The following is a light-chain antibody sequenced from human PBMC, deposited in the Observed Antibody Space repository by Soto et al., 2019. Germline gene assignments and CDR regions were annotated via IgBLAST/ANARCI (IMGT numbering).Light chain of an antibody. J-gene: IGKJ5*01. CDR3: QQRLSWPPIP. V-gene: IGKV3-11*01. Sequence: EIVLTQSPATLSLSPGERATLSCRASQSVSSYLAWYQQKPGQAPRLLIYDASNRSTGIPTRFSGSGSGTAFTLIIRSLVPEELAVYHRQQRLSWPPIPVGQGTRLEI. CDR2: DAS. CDR1: QSVSSY.